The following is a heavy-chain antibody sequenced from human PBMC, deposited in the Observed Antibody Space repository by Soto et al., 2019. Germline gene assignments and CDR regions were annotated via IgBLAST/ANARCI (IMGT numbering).Heavy chain of an antibody. Sequence: QVQLVESGGGVVQAGRSLRLSCAASGFTFSSYGMHWVRQAPGKGLEWVALISYDGSNKDYADSVKGRFTISRDNSKNTNTLYLQMSSLRTEDTAGYYCARGTGGRGYHYYGLDVWGQGTTVTVSS. V-gene: IGHV3-30*03. CDR1: GFTFSSYG. CDR2: ISYDGSNK. J-gene: IGHJ6*02. CDR3: ARGTGGRGYHYYGLDV. D-gene: IGHD3-10*01.